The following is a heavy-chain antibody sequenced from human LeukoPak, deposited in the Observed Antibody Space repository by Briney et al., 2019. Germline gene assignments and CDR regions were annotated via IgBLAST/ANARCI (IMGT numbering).Heavy chain of an antibody. CDR1: GGSIRSSSYY. CDR2: IYYSGST. D-gene: IGHD1-1*01. J-gene: IGHJ4*02. CDR3: ARSNWNPFDY. V-gene: IGHV4-61*01. Sequence: SETLSLTCTVSGGSIRSSSYYWSWIRQPPGKGLEWIGYIYYSGSTNYNPSLKSRVTISVDTSKNQFSLKLSSVTAADTAVYYCARSNWNPFDYWGQGTLVTVSS.